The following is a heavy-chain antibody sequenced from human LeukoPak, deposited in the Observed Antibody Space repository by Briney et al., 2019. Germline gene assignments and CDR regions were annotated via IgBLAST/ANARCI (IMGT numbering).Heavy chain of an antibody. CDR3: ARLRSVGYSYGYEYFQH. Sequence: SETLSLNCTVFGGSISSSSYYWGWIRQPPGKGLEWIGSIYYNGSTYYNPSLKSRVTISVDTSKNQFSLKLSSVTAADTAVYYCARLRSVGYSYGYEYFQHWGQGTLVTVSS. J-gene: IGHJ1*01. V-gene: IGHV4-39*01. D-gene: IGHD5-18*01. CDR2: IYYNGST. CDR1: GGSISSSSYY.